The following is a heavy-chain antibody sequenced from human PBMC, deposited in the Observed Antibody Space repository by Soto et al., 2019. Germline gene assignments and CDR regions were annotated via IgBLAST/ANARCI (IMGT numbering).Heavy chain of an antibody. J-gene: IGHJ6*02. CDR3: ARNMDYYYGRGSGNGHGV. CDR1: GYTFTAYY. Sequence: QVQLVQSGAEVKEPGDSVRVSCEASGYTFTAYYIHWLRRAPGQGLEWMGWINPKFGDTTYAQDFQSRVSMTRDMSISTVYMELSRLTSDDTAIYYCARNMDYYYGRGSGNGHGVWGQGTTVTVFS. D-gene: IGHD3-10*02. V-gene: IGHV1-2*02. CDR2: INPKFGDT.